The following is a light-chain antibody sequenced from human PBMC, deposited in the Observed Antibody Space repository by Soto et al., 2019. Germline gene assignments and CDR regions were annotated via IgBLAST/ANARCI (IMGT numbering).Light chain of an antibody. J-gene: IGLJ1*01. CDR3: TSFTGTITLDV. CDR2: GVS. V-gene: IGLV2-14*03. Sequence: QSVLTQPASVSGSPGQSITISCTGTSSDVGAYKYVSWYQQHPGKAPKLIIYGVSNRPSGVSNRFSGSKSGNTAFLTISGLQPEDEADYYCTSFTGTITLDVFGTGTKV. CDR1: SSDVGAYKY.